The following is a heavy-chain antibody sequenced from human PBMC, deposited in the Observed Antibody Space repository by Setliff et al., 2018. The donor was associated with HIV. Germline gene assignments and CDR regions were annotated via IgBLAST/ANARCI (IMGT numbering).Heavy chain of an antibody. J-gene: IGHJ5*02. Sequence: SETLSLPCSVSGGSIGSHYWSWIRQPPGKGLEWIGYIYNSGNYNPSLKSRVIMAVDTSKNEFSLKLSSVTAADTAVYYCARVFPHPYGNSWFDTWGQGILVTVSS. CDR2: IYNSG. CDR1: GGSIGSHY. D-gene: IGHD3-16*01. CDR3: ARVFPHPYGNSWFDT. V-gene: IGHV4-59*11.